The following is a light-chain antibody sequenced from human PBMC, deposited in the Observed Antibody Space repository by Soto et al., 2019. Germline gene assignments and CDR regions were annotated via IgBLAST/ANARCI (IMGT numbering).Light chain of an antibody. CDR1: SSDVGGYNY. V-gene: IGLV2-14*01. Sequence: QSVLTQPSSVSGSPGQSITISCTGTSSDVGGYNYVSWYQQHPGKAPKLMIYDVSNRPSGVSNRFSGSKSGNTASLTLSGLQAEDEADYYCSSYKSSSTLGVFGTGTKVTVL. CDR3: SSYKSSSTLGV. J-gene: IGLJ1*01. CDR2: DVS.